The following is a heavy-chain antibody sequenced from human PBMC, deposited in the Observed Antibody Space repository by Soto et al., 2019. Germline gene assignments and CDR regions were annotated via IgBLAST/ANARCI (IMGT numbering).Heavy chain of an antibody. Sequence: GGSLRLSCAASGFTFDDYAMHWVRQGPGKGLEWVSGISWNSGDIVYADSVKGRFTISRDNPKNSLYLQMNSLRAEDTAFYFCGKDTGGGGGRNIWYYFDSWGLGTLVTVSS. CDR2: ISWNSGDI. V-gene: IGHV3-9*01. J-gene: IGHJ4*02. CDR1: GFTFDDYA. D-gene: IGHD3-16*01. CDR3: GKDTGGGGGRNIWYYFDS.